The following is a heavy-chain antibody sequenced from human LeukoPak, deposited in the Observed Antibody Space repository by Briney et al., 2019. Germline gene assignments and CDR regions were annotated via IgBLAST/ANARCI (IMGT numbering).Heavy chain of an antibody. CDR2: IHSGGGST. CDR1: GYSFTNYY. D-gene: IGHD5/OR15-5a*01. V-gene: IGHV1-2*02. J-gene: IGHJ4*02. Sequence: ASVKVSCKASGYSFTNYYMHWVRQAPGQGLEWMGIIHSGGGSTTYAQKFQGRVTMTRDTSISTAYMELSRLRSDDTAVYYCARFDQVSETAGGYWGQGTLVTVSS. CDR3: ARFDQVSETAGGY.